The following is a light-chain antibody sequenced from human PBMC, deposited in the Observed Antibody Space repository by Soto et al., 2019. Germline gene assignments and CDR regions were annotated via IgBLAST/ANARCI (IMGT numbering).Light chain of an antibody. V-gene: IGKV3-15*01. CDR1: QSISIK. Sequence: ETVMTQSPATLSVSPGERATLSCRASQSISIKLAWYQQKPGQAPRLLIYGASTRATGIPARFSGSGSETEFTLTINSLQSEDLAVYYCQQYNNWPPYTFGQGTKLEIK. CDR3: QQYNNWPPYT. CDR2: GAS. J-gene: IGKJ2*01.